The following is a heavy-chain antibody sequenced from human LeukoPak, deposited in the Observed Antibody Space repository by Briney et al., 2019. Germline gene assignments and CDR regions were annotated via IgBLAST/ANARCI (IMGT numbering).Heavy chain of an antibody. CDR2: IYHSGST. D-gene: IGHD2-2*01. CDR3: ARDIVVVPAAIPGGFDP. J-gene: IGHJ5*02. V-gene: IGHV4-4*02. CDR1: GGSISSSNW. Sequence: KPSGTLSLTCAVSGGSISSSNWWSWVRQPPGKGLEWIGEIYHSGSTNYNPSLKSRVTISVDKSKNQFSLKLSSVTAADTAVYYCARDIVVVPAAIPGGFDPWGQGTLVTVSS.